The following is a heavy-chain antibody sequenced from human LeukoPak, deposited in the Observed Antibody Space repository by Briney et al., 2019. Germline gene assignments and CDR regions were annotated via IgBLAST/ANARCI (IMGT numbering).Heavy chain of an antibody. V-gene: IGHV4-61*05. J-gene: IGHJ4*02. D-gene: IGHD4-23*01. CDR1: GGSICSSSYN. CDR2: IYYSGST. Sequence: SETLSLTCTVSGGSICSSSYNWGWIRQPPGKGLEWIGYIYYSGSTNYNPSLKSRVTISVDTSKNQFSLKLSSVTAADTAVYYCARVSSRWLHFDYWGQGTLVTVSS. CDR3: ARVSSRWLHFDY.